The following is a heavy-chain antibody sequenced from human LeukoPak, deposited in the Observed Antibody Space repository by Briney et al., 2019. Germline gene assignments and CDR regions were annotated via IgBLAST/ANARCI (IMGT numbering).Heavy chain of an antibody. J-gene: IGHJ4*02. CDR3: ARGGDSSSFDY. CDR2: IYYSGST. Sequence: SETLSLTCTVSGGSIGSGGYYWSWIRQHPGKGLEWIGYIYYSGSTYYNPSLKSRVTISVDTSKNQFSLKLSSVTAADTAVYYCARGGDSSSFDYWGQGTLVTVSS. CDR1: GGSIGSGGYY. D-gene: IGHD3-22*01. V-gene: IGHV4-31*03.